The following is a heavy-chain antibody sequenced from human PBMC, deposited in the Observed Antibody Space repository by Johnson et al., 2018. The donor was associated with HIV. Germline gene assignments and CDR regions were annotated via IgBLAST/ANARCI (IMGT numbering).Heavy chain of an antibody. J-gene: IGHJ3*02. V-gene: IGHV3-9*01. CDR1: GFTFSSYA. D-gene: IGHD6-19*01. CDR3: AKDRLAVASPGEAFEI. CDR2: LSWNSGII. Sequence: VQLVESGGGVVQPGRSLRLSCAASGFTFSSYAMHWVRQAPGKGLEWVSGLSWNSGIIGYADSVKGRFPISRDNDKKSLYLQMNSLRAEDTALYYCAKDRLAVASPGEAFEIWGQGTMVTVSS.